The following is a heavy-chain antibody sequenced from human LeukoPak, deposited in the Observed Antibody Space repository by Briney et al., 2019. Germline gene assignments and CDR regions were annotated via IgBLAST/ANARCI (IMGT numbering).Heavy chain of an antibody. CDR3: AISSGWYTDY. CDR2: INHSGST. Sequence: PSETLSLTRAVYGGSFSGYYWSWIRQPPGKGLEWIGEINHSGSTNYNPSLKSRVTISVDTSKNQFSLKLSSVTAADTAVYYCAISSGWYTDYWGQGTLVTVSS. V-gene: IGHV4-34*01. CDR1: GGSFSGYY. D-gene: IGHD6-19*01. J-gene: IGHJ4*02.